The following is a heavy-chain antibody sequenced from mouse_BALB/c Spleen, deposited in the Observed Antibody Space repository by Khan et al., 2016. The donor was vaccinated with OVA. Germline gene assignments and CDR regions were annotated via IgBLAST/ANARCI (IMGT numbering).Heavy chain of an antibody. CDR3: AKWYNSYYAMDY. Sequence: QMQLEESGPGLVAPSQSLSITCTVSGFSLTSYGVNWVRQPPGKGLEWLGVIWDDGSTNYHSDLKSRLSINKDNSKSQVFLKLNSLQTDDTATYYCAKWYNSYYAMDYWGQGTSVTVSS. D-gene: IGHD1-3*01. V-gene: IGHV2-3*01. CDR2: IWDDGST. CDR1: GFSLTSYG. J-gene: IGHJ4*01.